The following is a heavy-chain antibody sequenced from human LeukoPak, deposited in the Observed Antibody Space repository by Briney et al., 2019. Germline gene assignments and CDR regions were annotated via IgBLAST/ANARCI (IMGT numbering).Heavy chain of an antibody. Sequence: PGRSLRLSCGVSGFTFNSYSMNWVRQAPGKGLEWVASIIGSGSEMFYADSLKGRFTISRDNSENSLYLQMNSLRVEDTAVYYCAKVQSDIVGAMFFAFDVWGQGTMVSVSS. V-gene: IGHV3-21*06. J-gene: IGHJ3*01. CDR1: GFTFNSYS. CDR3: AKVQSDIVGAMFFAFDV. D-gene: IGHD1-26*01. CDR2: IIGSGSEM.